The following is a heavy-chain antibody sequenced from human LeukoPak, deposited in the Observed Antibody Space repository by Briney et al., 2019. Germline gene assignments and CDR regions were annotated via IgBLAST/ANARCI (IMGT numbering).Heavy chain of an antibody. CDR2: ISAYNGNT. Sequence: GASVKVSCKASGYTFTSYGISWVRQAPGQGLEGMGWISAYNGNTNYAQKLQGRVTMTTDTSTSTAYMELRSLRSDDTAVYYCARDSSSWYLAYYYGMDVWGQGTTVTVSS. CDR3: ARDSSSWYLAYYYGMDV. V-gene: IGHV1-18*01. J-gene: IGHJ6*02. D-gene: IGHD6-13*01. CDR1: GYTFTSYG.